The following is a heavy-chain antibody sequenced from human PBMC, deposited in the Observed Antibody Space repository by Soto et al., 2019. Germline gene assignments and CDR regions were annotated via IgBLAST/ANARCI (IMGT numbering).Heavy chain of an antibody. CDR2: IYYLGNT. CDR3: ARGSGVVPAAVILYYYYYYIDV. Sequence: ETLSLTCTVSGGSISSGSSYWGWIRQPPGKGLEWIGSIYYLGNTYYNPSLGGRVSISVDTSKNQFSLKLKSVTAADTAVYYCARGSGVVPAAVILYYYYYYIDVWGKGTTVTVSS. D-gene: IGHD2-2*01. J-gene: IGHJ6*03. CDR1: GGSISSGSSY. V-gene: IGHV4-39*07.